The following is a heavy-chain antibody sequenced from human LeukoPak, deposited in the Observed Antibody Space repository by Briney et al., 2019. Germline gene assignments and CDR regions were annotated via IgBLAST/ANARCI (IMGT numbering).Heavy chain of an antibody. CDR2: IIPIFGTA. CDR3: ARGPLYCSSTSCPNYFDY. J-gene: IGHJ4*02. Sequence: SVKVSCKASGGTFSSYAISWVRQAPGQGLEWMGGIIPIFGTANYAQKFQGRVTITADESTSTAYMELSSLRSEDTAVYYCARGPLYCSSTSCPNYFDYWGQGTLVTVSS. CDR1: GGTFSSYA. D-gene: IGHD2-2*01. V-gene: IGHV1-69*13.